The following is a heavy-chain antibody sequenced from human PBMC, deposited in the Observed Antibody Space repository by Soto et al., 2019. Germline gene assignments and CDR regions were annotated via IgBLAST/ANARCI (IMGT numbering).Heavy chain of an antibody. CDR3: ARRERYYGSPGWFDP. V-gene: IGHV4-39*01. J-gene: IGHJ5*01. CDR2: VYYNENT. CDR1: GASINNFAYY. D-gene: IGHD3-10*01. Sequence: SETLSLTCSVSGASINNFAYYWGWIRQPPGKGLEWIGTVYYNENTYYNPSLRSRVAISVDTAKNQFSLNLRSVTAADTAVYFCARRERYYGSPGWFDPWGQGTLVTVS.